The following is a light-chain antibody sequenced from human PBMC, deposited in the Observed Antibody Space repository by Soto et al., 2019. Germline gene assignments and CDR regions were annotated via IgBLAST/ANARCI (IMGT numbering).Light chain of an antibody. CDR2: EVS. Sequence: QSVLTQPPSVSGSPGQSVTISCAGTSCDVGSYNRVSWYQQPPGTAPKLMIYEVSNRPSGVPDRFSGSKSGNTASLTISGLQSEDEADYYCSSYTSSSTFVVFGTGTKLTVL. V-gene: IGLV2-18*02. CDR3: SSYTSSSTFVV. J-gene: IGLJ1*01. CDR1: SCDVGSYNR.